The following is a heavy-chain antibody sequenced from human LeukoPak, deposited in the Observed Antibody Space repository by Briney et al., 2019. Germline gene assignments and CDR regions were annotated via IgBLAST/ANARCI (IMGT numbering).Heavy chain of an antibody. CDR2: ITPILGLI. CDR1: GGTFSNYA. J-gene: IGHJ4*02. CDR3: ARGRGSRTGYNGDYLDY. D-gene: IGHD5-24*01. Sequence: SVKVSRKASGGTFSNYAINWVRQAPGQGLEWMGRITPILGLINYAQKFQGRVTITADKSTSTGYLDVTGLRSDDTAVYYCARGRGSRTGYNGDYLDYWGQGTLVTVSS. V-gene: IGHV1-69*04.